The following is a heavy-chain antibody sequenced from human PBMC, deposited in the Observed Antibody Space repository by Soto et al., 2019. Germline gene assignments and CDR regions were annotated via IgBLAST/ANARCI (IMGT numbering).Heavy chain of an antibody. CDR1: GYAFTGYY. J-gene: IGHJ4*02. D-gene: IGHD5-18*01. V-gene: IGHV1-2*02. Sequence: AASVKVSCKSSGYAFTGYYIHWVRQAPGQGLEWMGWINPNSGDTNYAQKFQGRVTMTRDTPFSTAYMELSSLRSDDTAVYYCANRYSSVHFWGQGTLLTVSS. CDR3: ANRYSSVHF. CDR2: INPNSGDT.